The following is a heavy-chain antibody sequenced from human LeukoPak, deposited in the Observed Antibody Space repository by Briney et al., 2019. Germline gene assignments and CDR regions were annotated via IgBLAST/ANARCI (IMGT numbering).Heavy chain of an antibody. CDR3: ARDVSPRYSSGWADAFDI. J-gene: IGHJ3*02. Sequence: PGGSLRLSCAASGFTFSTYWMTWVRQAPGKGLEWVANIKQDGSERHYADSVTGRFTISRDNAKNSLYLQMNSLRAEDTAVYYCARDVSPRYSSGWADAFDIWGQGTMVTVSS. CDR2: IKQDGSER. D-gene: IGHD6-19*01. V-gene: IGHV3-7*01. CDR1: GFTFSTYW.